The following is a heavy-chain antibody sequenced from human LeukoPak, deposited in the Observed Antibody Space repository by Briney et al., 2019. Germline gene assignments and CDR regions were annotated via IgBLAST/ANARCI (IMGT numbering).Heavy chain of an antibody. CDR3: ARSLWPEDY. J-gene: IGHJ4*02. D-gene: IGHD2-21*01. CDR2: INQDGSDK. Sequence: GGSLRLSCAASGFTFSSDWMSWVRQAPGKGLEWVANINQDGSDKKYVDSVKGRFTISRDNAKNSQYLQMNSLRVEDTAVYYCARSLWPEDYWGQGTLVTVSS. V-gene: IGHV3-7*01. CDR1: GFTFSSDW.